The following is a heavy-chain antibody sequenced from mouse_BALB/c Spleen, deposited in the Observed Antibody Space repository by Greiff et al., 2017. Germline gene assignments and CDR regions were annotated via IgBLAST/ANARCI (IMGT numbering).Heavy chain of an antibody. CDR3: ARKGYGYLDD. CDR2: IFPGSGGT. Sequence: QVQLQQSGAELMKPGASVKLSCKASGYTFSSYYMQWVKQRPGHGLEWIGGIFPGSGGTNYDEKFKGKATFTADTSSNTAYMQLSSLTSEDSAVYYCARKGYGYLDDWGEGTTVTVSS. J-gene: IGHJ1*01. V-gene: IGHV1-9*01. CDR1: GYTFSSYY.